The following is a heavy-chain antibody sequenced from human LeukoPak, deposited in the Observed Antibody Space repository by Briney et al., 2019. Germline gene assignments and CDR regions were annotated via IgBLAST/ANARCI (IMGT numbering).Heavy chain of an antibody. V-gene: IGHV3-49*03. CDR3: TRGLSGYDFYFDH. CDR1: GFTFGDYA. J-gene: IGHJ4*02. D-gene: IGHD5-12*01. CDR2: IRSKTYGGTT. Sequence: GGSLRLSCTASGFTFGDYAVSWFRQAPGKGLEWVGFIRSKTYGGTTEYAASVKGRFTISRDDSKGIAYLQMNSLKTEDTAVYYCTRGLSGYDFYFDHWGQGTLVTVSS.